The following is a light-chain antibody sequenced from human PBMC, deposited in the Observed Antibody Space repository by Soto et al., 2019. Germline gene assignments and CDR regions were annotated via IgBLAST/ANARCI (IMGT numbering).Light chain of an antibody. CDR3: QHRGKWPRT. Sequence: EIVLTQSPATLSLSPGERATLSCRASQSVGSYFAGYQQKPGQAPRLLIYGTSNRATGIPGRFSGSGSGTDFTLTISSLEPEDCGVYYCQHRGKWPRTFGQGTKLEIK. CDR2: GTS. J-gene: IGKJ2*01. CDR1: QSVGSY. V-gene: IGKV3-11*01.